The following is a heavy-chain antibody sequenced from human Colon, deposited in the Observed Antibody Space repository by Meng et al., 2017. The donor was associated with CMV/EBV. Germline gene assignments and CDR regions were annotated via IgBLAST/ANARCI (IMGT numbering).Heavy chain of an antibody. CDR1: GFTFSSFS. CDR2: ISTSGTYI. D-gene: IGHD7-27*01. Sequence: GESLKISCAASGFTFSSFSMNWVRQAPGKGLEWVSSISTSGTYIHYADSVKGRFTISRDNAKNSLYLQMDSLRAEDTAVYFCARDIGWGHSDYWGQGTLVTVSS. J-gene: IGHJ4*02. V-gene: IGHV3-21*01. CDR3: ARDIGWGHSDY.